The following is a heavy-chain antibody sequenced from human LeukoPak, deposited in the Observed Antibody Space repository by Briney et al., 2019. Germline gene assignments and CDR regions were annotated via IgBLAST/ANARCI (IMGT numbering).Heavy chain of an antibody. Sequence: SETLSLTCAVYGGSFSGYYWSWIRKPPGKGLDWMGEINHSGSTNYNPSLKSRVTISVDTSKNQFSLKLSSVTAADTAVYYCAASPFLGVRGVNGYDYWGQGTLVTASS. CDR2: INHSGST. CDR1: GGSFSGYY. D-gene: IGHD3-10*01. V-gene: IGHV4-34*01. CDR3: AASPFLGVRGVNGYDY. J-gene: IGHJ4*02.